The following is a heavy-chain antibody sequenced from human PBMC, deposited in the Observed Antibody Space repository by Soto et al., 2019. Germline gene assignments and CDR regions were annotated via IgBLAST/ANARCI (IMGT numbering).Heavy chain of an antibody. CDR2: ISAAGDP. J-gene: IGHJ6*02. Sequence: EVQLVESGGGLVQPGGSLRLSCEASGFTFRNYDMHWVRQGTGKGLAWVSGISAAGDPDYADSVEGRFTISRENAQNSFFLQMNSLRVGDTAVYYCARTDRDVYGLDVWGQGTTVIVSS. V-gene: IGHV3-13*05. CDR3: ARTDRDVYGLDV. CDR1: GFTFRNYD.